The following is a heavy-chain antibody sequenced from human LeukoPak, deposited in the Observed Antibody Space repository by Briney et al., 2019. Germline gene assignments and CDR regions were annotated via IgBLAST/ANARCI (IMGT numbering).Heavy chain of an antibody. CDR1: GYTLTGYY. V-gene: IGHV1-2*02. D-gene: IGHD6-19*01. J-gene: IGHJ4*02. CDR3: ARKAVADTFDY. Sequence: ASVKVSCKASGYTLTGYYMHWVRQAPGQGLEWMGWINPNSGGTNYAQKFQGRVTMTRDTSISTAYMELSSLISDDTAVYYCARKAVADTFDYWGQGTLVTLS. CDR2: INPNSGGT.